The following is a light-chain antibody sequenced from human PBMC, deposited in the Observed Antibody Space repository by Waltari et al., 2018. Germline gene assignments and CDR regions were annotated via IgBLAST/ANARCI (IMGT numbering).Light chain of an antibody. CDR3: CSYAGDSTWV. V-gene: IGLV2-23*02. CDR2: EVT. Sequence: QSALPQPASVSGSPGQPIPTPCPGTGGDIGDFDFVSWYQQYPGKAPKSIIYEVTKRPSGVSNRFSGSKSGNTASLTISGLQAEDEAHYYCCSYAGDSTWVFGGGTKLTVL. CDR1: GGDIGDFDF. J-gene: IGLJ3*02.